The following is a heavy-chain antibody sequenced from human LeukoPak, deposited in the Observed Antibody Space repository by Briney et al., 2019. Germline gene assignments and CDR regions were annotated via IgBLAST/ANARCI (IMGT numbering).Heavy chain of an antibody. D-gene: IGHD5-12*01. V-gene: IGHV1-69*04. CDR2: IIPILGIA. J-gene: IGHJ4*02. CDR3: ARAAPGWLQLMLFDY. CDR1: GYTFIGYY. Sequence: ASVKVSCKASGYTFIGYYMHWVRQAPVQGLEWMGRIIPILGIANYAQKFQGRVTITADKSTSTAYMELSSLRSEDTAVYYCARAAPGWLQLMLFDYWGQGTLVTVSS.